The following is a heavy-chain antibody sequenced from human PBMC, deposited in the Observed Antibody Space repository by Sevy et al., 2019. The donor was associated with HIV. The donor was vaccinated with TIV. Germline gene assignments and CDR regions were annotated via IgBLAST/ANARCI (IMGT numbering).Heavy chain of an antibody. J-gene: IGHJ3*02. Sequence: GGSLRLSCAVSGFTLSSHSMNWVRQAPGKGLEWLSHIRGDDENKYYADSVQGRFTISRDDARNSVHLQMNSLRDEDTAVYYCARGGNPGQAASDIWGQGTVVTVSS. CDR2: IRGDDENK. CDR1: GFTLSSHS. CDR3: ARGGNPGQAASDI. V-gene: IGHV3-48*02.